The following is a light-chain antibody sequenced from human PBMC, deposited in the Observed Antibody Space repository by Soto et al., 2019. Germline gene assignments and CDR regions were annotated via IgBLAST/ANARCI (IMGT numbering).Light chain of an antibody. CDR1: TGAVTSGHY. J-gene: IGLJ3*02. V-gene: IGLV7-46*01. CDR2: DTT. CDR3: LLVYGGPQV. Sequence: QAVVTQEPSLTVSPGGTVTLTCGSSTGAVTSGHYPYWFQQKPGQAPKTLIYDTTNRHSWTPARFSGSLLGGKAALTLSGAQPEDEAEYYCLLVYGGPQVFGGGTKVTVL.